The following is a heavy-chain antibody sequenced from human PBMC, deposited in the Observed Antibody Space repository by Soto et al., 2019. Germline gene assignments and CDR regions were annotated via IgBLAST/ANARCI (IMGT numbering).Heavy chain of an antibody. CDR1: GGSFSSYG. CDR3: ARRREEDFGVIIINYYGMDV. D-gene: IGHD3-3*01. Sequence: QVQLVQSGAEVKKPGSSVKVSCKASGGSFSSYGLSWVRQAPGQGLEWMGGIIPIFGSTNYAQKFEGRVTITADESTNTAYMELSSLKSEDTAVYYCARRREEDFGVIIINYYGMDVWGQGTAVTVSS. CDR2: IIPIFGST. V-gene: IGHV1-69*01. J-gene: IGHJ6*02.